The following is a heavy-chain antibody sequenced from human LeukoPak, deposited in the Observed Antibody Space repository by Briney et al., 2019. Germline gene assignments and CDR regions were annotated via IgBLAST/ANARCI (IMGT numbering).Heavy chain of an antibody. D-gene: IGHD3-22*01. CDR1: GFTFSSYA. V-gene: IGHV3-23*01. CDR2: ISDSGGST. CDR3: AKVQLYVGNYYDSSGTGDY. J-gene: IGHJ4*02. Sequence: GGSLRLSCAASGFTFSSYAMSWVRQAPGKGLEWVSAISDSGGSTYYADSVKGRFTISRDNSKNTLYMQMNSLRAEETDVYYCAKVQLYVGNYYDSSGTGDYWGQGTLVTVSS.